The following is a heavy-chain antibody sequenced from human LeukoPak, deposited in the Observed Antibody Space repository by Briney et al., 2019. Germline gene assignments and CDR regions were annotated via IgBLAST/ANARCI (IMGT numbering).Heavy chain of an antibody. CDR1: GFTFDDYA. Sequence: GGSLRLSCAASGFTFDDYAMHWVRQAPGKGLEWVSGISGSGVYTYYADSVKGRFTISRDNSKNTLYLLMNSLRVDDTAVYYCARRAGAYSHPYGYWGQGTLVTVSS. CDR2: ISGSGVYT. J-gene: IGHJ4*02. V-gene: IGHV3-23*01. CDR3: ARRAGAYSHPYGY. D-gene: IGHD4/OR15-4a*01.